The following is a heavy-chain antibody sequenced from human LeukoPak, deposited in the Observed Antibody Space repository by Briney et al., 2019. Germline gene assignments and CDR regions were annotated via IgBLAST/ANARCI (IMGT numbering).Heavy chain of an antibody. D-gene: IGHD1-1*01. Sequence: GGSLRLSCAASGFTFSSYAMHWVRQAPGKGLEWVAVIWYDGSNKYYADSVKGRFTISRDNSKNTLYLQMNSLRAEDTAVYYCARGTADDAFDIWGQGTMVTVSS. CDR1: GFTFSSYA. CDR3: ARGTADDAFDI. J-gene: IGHJ3*02. CDR2: IWYDGSNK. V-gene: IGHV3-33*08.